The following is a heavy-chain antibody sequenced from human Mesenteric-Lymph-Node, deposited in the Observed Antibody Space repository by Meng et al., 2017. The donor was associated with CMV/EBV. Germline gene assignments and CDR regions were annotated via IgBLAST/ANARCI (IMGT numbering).Heavy chain of an antibody. CDR3: ARDFRIVGATRVYYYYGMDV. CDR2: IYYSGST. D-gene: IGHD1-26*01. V-gene: IGHV4-61*08. CDR1: GGSISSGDYY. J-gene: IGHJ6*02. Sequence: SETLSLTCTVSGGSISSGDYYWSWIRQPPGRGLEWIGYIYYSGSTNYNPSLKSRVTISVDTSKNQFSLKLSSVTAADTAVYYCARDFRIVGATRVYYYYGMDVWGQGTTVTVSS.